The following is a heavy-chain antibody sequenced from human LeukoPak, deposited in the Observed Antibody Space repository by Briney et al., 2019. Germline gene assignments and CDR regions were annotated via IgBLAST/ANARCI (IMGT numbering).Heavy chain of an antibody. CDR2: ISGSGGST. Sequence: PGGSLRLSCAASGFTFSSYAMSWVRQAPGKGLEWVSAISGSGGSTYHADSVKGRFTISRDNSKNTLFLQMNSLRAEDTAVYYCAKTGRGTTTFHYFDYWGQGTLVTVSS. CDR3: AKTGRGTTTFHYFDY. D-gene: IGHD1-26*01. V-gene: IGHV3-23*01. J-gene: IGHJ4*02. CDR1: GFTFSSYA.